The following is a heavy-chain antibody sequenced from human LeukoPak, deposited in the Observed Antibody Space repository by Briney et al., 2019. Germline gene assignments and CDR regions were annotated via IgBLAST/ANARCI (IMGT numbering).Heavy chain of an antibody. Sequence: SVKVSCKASGGTFSSYAISWVRQAPGQGLEWMGGIIPIFGTANYAQKFQGRVTITTDESTSTAYMELSSLRSEDTAVYYCARDRDCTNGVCYISWFDPWGQGTLVTVSS. CDR2: IIPIFGTA. J-gene: IGHJ5*02. D-gene: IGHD2-8*01. CDR1: GGTFSSYA. CDR3: ARDRDCTNGVCYISWFDP. V-gene: IGHV1-69*05.